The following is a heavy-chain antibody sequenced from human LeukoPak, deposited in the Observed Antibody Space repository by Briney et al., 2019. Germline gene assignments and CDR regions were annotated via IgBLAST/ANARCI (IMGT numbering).Heavy chain of an antibody. J-gene: IGHJ4*02. CDR3: ARTKRWLQFASFDY. V-gene: IGHV4-4*02. CDR2: IYHSGST. CDR1: GGSISSSNW. Sequence: SGTLSLTCAVSGGSISSSNWWSWVRQPPGKGLEWIGEIYHSGSTNYNPSLKSRVTISVDKSKNQFSLKLSSVTAADTAVYYCARTKRWLQFASFDYWGQGTLVTVSS. D-gene: IGHD5-24*01.